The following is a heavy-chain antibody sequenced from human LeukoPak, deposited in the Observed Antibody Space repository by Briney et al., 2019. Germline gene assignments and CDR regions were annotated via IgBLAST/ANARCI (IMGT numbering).Heavy chain of an antibody. CDR2: IKQDGSEK. CDR1: GFTFSNAW. J-gene: IGHJ4*02. Sequence: GGSLRLSCAASGFTFSNAWMSWVRQAPGKGLEWVANIKQDGSEKYYVDSVKGRFTISRDNSKNTLYLQMNSLRAEDTAVYYCAKDIQQQLVRFLDYWGQGTLVTVSS. D-gene: IGHD6-13*01. V-gene: IGHV3-7*01. CDR3: AKDIQQQLVRFLDY.